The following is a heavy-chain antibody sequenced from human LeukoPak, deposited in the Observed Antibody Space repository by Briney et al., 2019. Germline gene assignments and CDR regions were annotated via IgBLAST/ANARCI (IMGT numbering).Heavy chain of an antibody. Sequence: GGSLRLSCAASGFTFSSYAMSWVRQAPGKGLEWVSAISGSGGSTYYADSVKGRFTISRDNSKNTLNLQMNSLRAEDTAVYYCAKDREMATITAFDYWGQGTLVTVSS. CDR2: ISGSGGST. CDR1: GFTFSSYA. D-gene: IGHD5-24*01. V-gene: IGHV3-23*01. J-gene: IGHJ4*02. CDR3: AKDREMATITAFDY.